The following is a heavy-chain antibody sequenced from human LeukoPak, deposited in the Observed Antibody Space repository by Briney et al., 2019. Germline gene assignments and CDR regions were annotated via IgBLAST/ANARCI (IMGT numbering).Heavy chain of an antibody. CDR2: LGARGDI. V-gene: IGHV3-23*01. J-gene: IGHJ4*02. CDR3: AKRGPGPVAGSYDF. CDR1: GFTFSEYA. D-gene: IGHD6-19*01. Sequence: GGSLRLSCVGSGFTFSEYAMNWVRQTPGKGLEWISSLGARGDIFYADSVQGRFTISRDNSNNAAHLQMNSLRPEDTAIYYCAKRGPGPVAGSYDFWGQGTLVTVSS.